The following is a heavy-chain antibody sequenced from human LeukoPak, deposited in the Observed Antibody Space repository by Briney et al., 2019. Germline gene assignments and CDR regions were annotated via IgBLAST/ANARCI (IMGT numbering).Heavy chain of an antibody. CDR1: GYTFSSYY. D-gene: IGHD2-15*01. CDR2: ISAYNGNT. CDR3: ARNIVVVVGGDY. Sequence: ASVKVSCKASGYTFSSYYVHWVRQAPGQGLEWMGWISAYNGNTNYAQKLQGRVTMTTDTSTSTAYMELRSLRSDDTAVYYCARNIVVVVGGDYWGQGTLVTVSS. J-gene: IGHJ4*02. V-gene: IGHV1-18*04.